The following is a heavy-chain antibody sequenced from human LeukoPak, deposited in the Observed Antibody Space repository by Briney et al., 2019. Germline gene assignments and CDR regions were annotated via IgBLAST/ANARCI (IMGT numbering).Heavy chain of an antibody. CDR1: GDSVSSHSGA. D-gene: IGHD3-10*01. CDR3: ARGEGRSGELLY. Sequence: SQTLSLTCAISGDSVSSHSGAWNWIRQSPSRGLEWLGRTYYRSKWYNDYAVSVKSRITINPDTSKNQFSLQLNSVTPEDTAMYYCARGEGRSGELLYWGQGTLVTVSS. J-gene: IGHJ4*02. V-gene: IGHV6-1*01. CDR2: TYYRSKWYN.